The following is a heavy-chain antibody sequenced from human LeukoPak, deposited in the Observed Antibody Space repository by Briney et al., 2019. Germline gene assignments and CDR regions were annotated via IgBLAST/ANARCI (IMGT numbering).Heavy chain of an antibody. CDR3: ARGPVGGTTYNDGDAFDI. Sequence: SETLSLTCTVSGGSISSSSYYWGWIRQPPGKGLEWIGSIYYSGSTYYNPSLKSRVTISVDTSKNQFSLKLSSVTAADTAVYYCARGPVGGTTYNDGDAFDIWGQGTMVTVSS. D-gene: IGHD1-7*01. J-gene: IGHJ3*02. CDR2: IYYSGST. V-gene: IGHV4-39*01. CDR1: GGSISSSSYY.